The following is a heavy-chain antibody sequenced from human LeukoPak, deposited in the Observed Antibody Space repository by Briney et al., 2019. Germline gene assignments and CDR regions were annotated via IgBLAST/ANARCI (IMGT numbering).Heavy chain of an antibody. CDR1: GGSISSYY. Sequence: SETLSLTCTVSGGSISSYYWSWIRQPAGKGREWIVRIYTSGSTNYNPSLKSRFTMSVDTSTNQFSLKLSSVTAADTAVYYCARYDFWSGYYIDWGQGTLVTVSS. D-gene: IGHD3-3*01. J-gene: IGHJ4*02. CDR3: ARYDFWSGYYID. CDR2: IYTSGST. V-gene: IGHV4-4*07.